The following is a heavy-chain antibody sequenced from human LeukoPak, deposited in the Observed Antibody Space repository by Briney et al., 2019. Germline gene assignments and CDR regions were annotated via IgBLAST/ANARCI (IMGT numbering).Heavy chain of an antibody. CDR3: AKDPLAYRGGDCYYYFDY. J-gene: IGHJ4*02. V-gene: IGHV3-30*18. Sequence: GGSLRLSCAASGFTFSSYGMHWVHQAPGKGLEWVAVISYDGSNKYYADSVKGRFTISRDNSKNTLYLQMNSLRAEDTAVYYCAKDPLAYRGGDCYYYFDYWGQGTLVTVSS. D-gene: IGHD2-21*02. CDR1: GFTFSSYG. CDR2: ISYDGSNK.